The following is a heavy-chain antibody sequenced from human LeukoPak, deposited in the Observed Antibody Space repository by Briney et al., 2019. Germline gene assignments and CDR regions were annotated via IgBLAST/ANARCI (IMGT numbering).Heavy chain of an antibody. Sequence: GGSLRLSCVASGFTFSSYEMNWVRQAPGKGLEWVSYISSSGSTIYYADSVKGRFTISRDNAKNSLYLQMNSLRAEDTAVYYCARLSVGSSWYAGDYWGQGTLVTVSS. J-gene: IGHJ4*02. D-gene: IGHD6-13*01. CDR3: ARLSVGSSWYAGDY. CDR1: GFTFSSYE. V-gene: IGHV3-48*03. CDR2: ISSSGSTI.